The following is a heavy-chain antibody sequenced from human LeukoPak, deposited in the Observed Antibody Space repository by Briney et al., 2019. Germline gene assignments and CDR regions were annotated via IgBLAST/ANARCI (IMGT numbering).Heavy chain of an antibody. D-gene: IGHD3-16*01. CDR2: IYTSGST. Sequence: SETLSLTCTVSGNSISSGDNYWSWIRQPAGKGLEWIGGIYTSGSTNYNPSLKSRVTISVDTSKNQFSLKLSSVTAADTAVYYCARANPALGYYYYYMDVWGKGTTVTVSS. J-gene: IGHJ6*03. CDR1: GNSISSGDNY. V-gene: IGHV4-61*02. CDR3: ARANPALGYYYYYMDV.